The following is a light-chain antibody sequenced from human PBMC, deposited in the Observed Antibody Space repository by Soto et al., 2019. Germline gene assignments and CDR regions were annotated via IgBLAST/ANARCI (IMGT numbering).Light chain of an antibody. Sequence: QSVLTQPPSASGTPGQTVSISSSGSSSNIGSNHVNWYQQLPGTAPKLLIYKNNQRPSGVPDRFSGSKSGTSASLAISGLRSEDEADYYCATWDDSLSGVVFGGGTKLTVL. CDR2: KNN. V-gene: IGLV1-47*01. CDR1: SSNIGSNH. J-gene: IGLJ3*02. CDR3: ATWDDSLSGVV.